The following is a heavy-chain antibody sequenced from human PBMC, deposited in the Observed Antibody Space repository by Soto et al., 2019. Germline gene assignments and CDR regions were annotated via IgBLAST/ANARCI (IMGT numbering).Heavy chain of an antibody. J-gene: IGHJ4*02. D-gene: IGHD3-22*01. V-gene: IGHV3-64D*06. CDR1: GFTFSSYA. CDR2: ISSNGGST. Sequence: TGGSLRLSCSASGFTFSSYAMHWVRQAPGKGLEYVSAISSNGGSTYYADSVKGRFTISRDNSKNTLYLQMSSLRAEDTAVYYCARIGGRYYYDSSGYQLFDYWGQGTLVTVSS. CDR3: ARIGGRYYYDSSGYQLFDY.